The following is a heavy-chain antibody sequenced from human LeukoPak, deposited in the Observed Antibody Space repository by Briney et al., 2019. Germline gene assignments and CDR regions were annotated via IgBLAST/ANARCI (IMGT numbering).Heavy chain of an antibody. D-gene: IGHD3-3*01. V-gene: IGHV4-4*07. CDR1: GGSISSYY. J-gene: IGHJ3*01. CDR3: ARVESDYFWGGYMV. Sequence: SETLSLTCTVSGGSISSYYWSWIRQPAGKGLEWIGRIYTSGSTNYNPSLKSRVTILVDTYKNQFSLKLRSVTAADTAAHSFARVESDYFWGGYMVWGQGTMVTVSS. CDR2: IYTSGST.